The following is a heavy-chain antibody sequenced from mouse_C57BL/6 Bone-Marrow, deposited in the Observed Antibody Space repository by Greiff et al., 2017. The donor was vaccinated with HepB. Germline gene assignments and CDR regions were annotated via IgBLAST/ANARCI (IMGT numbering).Heavy chain of an antibody. CDR2: IYPGDGDT. V-gene: IGHV1-82*01. D-gene: IGHD1-1*01. J-gene: IGHJ3*01. CDR1: GYAFSSSW. CDR3: ARREGYYGAWFAY. Sequence: VQLQQSGPELVKPGASVKISCKASGYAFSSSWMNWVKQRPGKGLEWIGRIYPGDGDTNYNGKFKGKATLTADKSSSTAYMQLSSLTSEDSAVYFCARREGYYGAWFAYWGQGTLVTVSA.